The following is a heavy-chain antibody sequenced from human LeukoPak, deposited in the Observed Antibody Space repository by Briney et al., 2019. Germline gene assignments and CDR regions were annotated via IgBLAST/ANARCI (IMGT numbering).Heavy chain of an antibody. J-gene: IGHJ4*02. Sequence: PGGSLRLSCAASGFTFNSYAMTWARQVPGKGLEWVSTVGTNGASTYYRDSVKGRFTISRDNSKNTLYLQMNSLRAEDTAGYYCAGIPCSGTTCSQIDYWGQGILVTVSS. CDR3: AGIPCSGTTCSQIDY. CDR2: VGTNGAST. V-gene: IGHV3-23*01. D-gene: IGHD2-2*01. CDR1: GFTFNSYA.